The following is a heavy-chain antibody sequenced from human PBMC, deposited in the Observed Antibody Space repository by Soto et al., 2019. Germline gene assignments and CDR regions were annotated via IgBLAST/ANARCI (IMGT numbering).Heavy chain of an antibody. J-gene: IGHJ4*02. CDR1: GYTFTNYY. V-gene: IGHV1-46*01. CDR3: ARDFSGPMDY. D-gene: IGHD3-10*01. Sequence: ASVKVSCKASGYTFTNYYMHWVRQAPEQGLEWMGIIYPSGGSTRNAQKFQGRVTMTRDTSTSTVHMELSSLRSEDTAVYYCARDFSGPMDYWGRGTLVTVSS. CDR2: IYPSGGST.